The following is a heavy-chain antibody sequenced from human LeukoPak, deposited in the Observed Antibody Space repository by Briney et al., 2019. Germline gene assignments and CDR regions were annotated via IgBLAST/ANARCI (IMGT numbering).Heavy chain of an antibody. D-gene: IGHD3-9*01. Sequence: KVSCKASGYTFTGYYMHWVRQAPGQGLEWMGRINPNSGGTNYAQKFQGRVTMTRDTSISTAYMELSRLRSDDTAVYYCARDAGDFDDILTGYYEMDVWGQGTTVTVSS. V-gene: IGHV1-2*06. CDR3: ARDAGDFDDILTGYYEMDV. CDR1: GYTFTGYY. CDR2: INPNSGGT. J-gene: IGHJ6*02.